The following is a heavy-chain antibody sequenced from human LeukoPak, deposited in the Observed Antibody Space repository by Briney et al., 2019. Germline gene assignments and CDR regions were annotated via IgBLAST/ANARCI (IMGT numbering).Heavy chain of an antibody. D-gene: IGHD4-17*01. CDR3: ARELKIYYGDYGLDY. CDR2: ISSSGSTI. V-gene: IGHV3-48*03. Sequence: PGGSLRLSCAASGFTFSSYEMNWVRQAPGKGLEWVSYISSSGSTIYYADSVKGRFTISRDNAKNSLYLQMNSLRAEDTAVYYCARELKIYYGDYGLDYWGQGTLVTVSS. CDR1: GFTFSSYE. J-gene: IGHJ4*02.